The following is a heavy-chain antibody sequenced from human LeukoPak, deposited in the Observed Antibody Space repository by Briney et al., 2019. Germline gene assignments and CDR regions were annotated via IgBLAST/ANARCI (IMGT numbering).Heavy chain of an antibody. Sequence: GRSLRLSCAASGFTFSNYDMHWVHQAPGRGLEWVSSISPRSDYIYYADSLKGRFTISRDNAKNSLYLQMNSLRAGDTAVYYCSRGGTDDPFNFWGQGTLVIVSS. CDR2: ISPRSDYI. V-gene: IGHV3-21*01. CDR3: SRGGTDDPFNF. J-gene: IGHJ4*02. D-gene: IGHD1-1*01. CDR1: GFTFSNYD.